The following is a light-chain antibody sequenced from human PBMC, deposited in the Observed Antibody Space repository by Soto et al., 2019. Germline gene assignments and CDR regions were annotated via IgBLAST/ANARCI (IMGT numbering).Light chain of an antibody. CDR2: GAS. CDR1: QSVSSD. V-gene: IGKV3-15*01. J-gene: IGKJ4*01. Sequence: ELVMTQSPATLSVSPGERATISCRASQSVSSDLAWYQQKPGQAPRLLMYGASARVGGIPARFSGSWSGTELTLTCISFHSEDSSVCYCQHSQNWNTFGGGTKVDIK. CDR3: QHSQNWNT.